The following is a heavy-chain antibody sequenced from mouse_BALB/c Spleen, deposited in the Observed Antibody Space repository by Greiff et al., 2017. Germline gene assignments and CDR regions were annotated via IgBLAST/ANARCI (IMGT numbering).Heavy chain of an antibody. CDR3: ARHGNFGYWYFDV. CDR2: IYYSGTI. D-gene: IGHD2-1*01. V-gene: IGHV3-5*02. J-gene: IGHJ1*01. CDR1: GISITTGNYR. Sequence: EVKLQESGPGLVKPSQTVSLTCTVTGISITTGNYRWSWIRQFPGNKLEWIGYIYYSGTITYNPSLTSRTTITRDTSKNQFFLEMNSLTAEDTATYYCARHGNFGYWYFDVWGAGTTVTVSS.